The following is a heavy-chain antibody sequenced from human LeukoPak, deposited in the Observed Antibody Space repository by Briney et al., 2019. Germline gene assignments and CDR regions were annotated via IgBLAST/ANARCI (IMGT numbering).Heavy chain of an antibody. CDR3: ARGRPYDFWSGYARNWFDP. Sequence: GASVKVSCKASGYTLTSYDINWVRQATGQGLEWMGWMNPNSGNTGYAQKFQGRVTMTRNTSISTAYMELSSLRSEDTAVYYCARGRPYDFWSGYARNWFDPWGQGTLVTVSS. V-gene: IGHV1-8*01. CDR1: GYTLTSYD. J-gene: IGHJ5*02. D-gene: IGHD3-3*01. CDR2: MNPNSGNT.